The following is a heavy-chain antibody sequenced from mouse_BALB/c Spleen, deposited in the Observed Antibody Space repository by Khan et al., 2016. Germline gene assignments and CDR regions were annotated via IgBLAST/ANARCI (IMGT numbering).Heavy chain of an antibody. V-gene: IGHV9-1*02. Sequence: QIQLVQSGPELKKPGETVKISCKASGYTFTNYGMNWVKQAPGKGLKWMGWINTYTGEPTYADDFKGRFAFSLETSASTAYLQINNLKNEDMATXCCARQLGPLYYFDYWGQGTTLTVSS. CDR3: ARQLGPLYYFDY. D-gene: IGHD3-1*01. CDR2: INTYTGEP. CDR1: GYTFTNYG. J-gene: IGHJ2*01.